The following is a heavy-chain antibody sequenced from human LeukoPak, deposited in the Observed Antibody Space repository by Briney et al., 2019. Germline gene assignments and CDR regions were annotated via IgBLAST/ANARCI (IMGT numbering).Heavy chain of an antibody. V-gene: IGHV4-39*07. D-gene: IGHD3-10*01. Sequence: SETLSLTCTVSGGSISSSSYYWGWIRQPPGKGLEWIGSIYYSGSTYYNPSLKSRVTISVDTSKNQFSLKLSSVTAADTAVYYCARDGHGGVFDYWGQGTLVTVSS. CDR3: ARDGHGGVFDY. CDR2: IYYSGST. J-gene: IGHJ4*02. CDR1: GGSISSSSYY.